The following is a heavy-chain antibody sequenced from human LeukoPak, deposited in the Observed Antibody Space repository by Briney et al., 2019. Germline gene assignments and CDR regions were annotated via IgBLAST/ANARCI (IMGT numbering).Heavy chain of an antibody. CDR2: INHSGST. V-gene: IGHV4-34*01. Sequence: PSETLSLTCAVYGGSFSGYYWSWIRQPPGKGLEWIGEINHSGSTNYNPSLKSRVTISVDTSKNQFSLKLSSVTAADTAVYYCARHVDPTEYNWFDPWGQGTLVTVSS. J-gene: IGHJ5*02. CDR3: ARHVDPTEYNWFDP. CDR1: GGSFSGYY. D-gene: IGHD1-14*01.